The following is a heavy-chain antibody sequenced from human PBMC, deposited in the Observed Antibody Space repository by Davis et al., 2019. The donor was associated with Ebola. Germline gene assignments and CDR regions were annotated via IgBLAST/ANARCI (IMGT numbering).Heavy chain of an antibody. Sequence: PSETLSLTCTVSGVSISRHYWSWIRQPPGKRLEWFGSIYYTGSTNYNSSLYSRVTISVDTSKNQFSLKLSSVTTVDTAMYFCAERGGSVWGQGTMVTVSS. J-gene: IGHJ4*02. CDR2: IYYTGST. V-gene: IGHV4-59*11. D-gene: IGHD3-16*01. CDR1: GVSISRHY. CDR3: AERGGSV.